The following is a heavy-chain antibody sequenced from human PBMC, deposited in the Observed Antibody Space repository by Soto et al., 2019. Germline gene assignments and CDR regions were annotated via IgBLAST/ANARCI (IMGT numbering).Heavy chain of an antibody. CDR2: IIPMFGTT. D-gene: IGHD6-13*01. CDR1: VGTFSRYA. V-gene: IGHV1-69*01. J-gene: IGHJ5*01. Sequence: QVQLVQSGAEVRKPGSSVKVSCKASVGTFSRYAINWVRQAPGQGLEWMGGIIPMFGTTNYAQKFKGRVTITADESTSTGYMELNTLRSEDAAVYYCARASFHGSSWYFWFDPWGQGNLVSVSS. CDR3: ARASFHGSSWYFWFDP.